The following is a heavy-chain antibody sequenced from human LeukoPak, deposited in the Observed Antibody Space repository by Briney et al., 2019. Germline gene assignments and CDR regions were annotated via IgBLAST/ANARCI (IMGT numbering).Heavy chain of an antibody. D-gene: IGHD5-18*01. Sequence: SETLSLTCTVSGGSMSDYYWSWIRQPPEKGLEWIGCIYYSGSTDYNPSLKSRVTMSVDTSKNQFSLKLRSVTAADTAVYYCASGRGLYSFYAFNVWGQGTMVTVSS. CDR3: ASGRGLYSFYAFNV. CDR2: IYYSGST. CDR1: GGSMSDYY. V-gene: IGHV4-59*01. J-gene: IGHJ3*01.